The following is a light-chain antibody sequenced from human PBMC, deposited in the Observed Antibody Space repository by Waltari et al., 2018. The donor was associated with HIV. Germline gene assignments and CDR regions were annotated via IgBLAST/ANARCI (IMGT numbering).Light chain of an antibody. CDR3: SSYTSFKTVV. CDR1: TRHIGAYNF. J-gene: IGLJ3*02. CDR2: GVT. Sequence: QSALTQPASVSGSPGQSITISCTGTTRHIGAYNFVSWYQPHPDQAPRLILFGVTRRPSGISSRFSGLKSGNTASLTIFGLQDEDEADYYCSSYTSFKTVVFGGGTKLTVL. V-gene: IGLV2-14*01.